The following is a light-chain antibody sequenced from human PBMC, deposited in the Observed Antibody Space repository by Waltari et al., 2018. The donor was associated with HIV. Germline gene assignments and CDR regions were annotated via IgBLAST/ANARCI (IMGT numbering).Light chain of an antibody. CDR3: CSYAGSSTFAWV. CDR2: EVS. J-gene: IGLJ3*02. V-gene: IGLV2-23*02. Sequence: QFALTLPACVSGSPGQSLTISCTGTSRDVGSYILVSWYQQHPGKAPKLMIYEVSKRPSGVSNRFSGSKSGNTASLTISGLQAEDEADYYCCSYAGSSTFAWVFGGGTKLTVL. CDR1: SRDVGSYIL.